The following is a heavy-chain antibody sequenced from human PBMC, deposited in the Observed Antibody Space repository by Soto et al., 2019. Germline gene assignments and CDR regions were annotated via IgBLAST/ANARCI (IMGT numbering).Heavy chain of an antibody. CDR2: INPNSGGT. D-gene: IGHD2-2*01. CDR3: ARSAQLQWTNYSYYATDV. CDR1: GYTFTGYY. J-gene: IGHJ6*02. Sequence: ASVKVSCKASGYTFTGYYMHWVRQAPGQWLEWMGWINPNSGGTNYAQKFQGWVTMTRDTSISTAYMELSRLRSDDTAVYYCARSAQLQWTNYSYYATDVWGQGTSVTLSS. V-gene: IGHV1-2*04.